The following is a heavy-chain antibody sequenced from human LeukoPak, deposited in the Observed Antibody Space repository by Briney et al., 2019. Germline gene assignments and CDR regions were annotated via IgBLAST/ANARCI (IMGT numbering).Heavy chain of an antibody. Sequence: GGSLRLSCAASGFNFKYVWMNWVRQVPGKGLEWVGRIRTKIEGETRDYPAPVKGRFIISRDDSKTTLYLQMNGLKTEDSAVYYCTTERNWELLRPYGLDIWGLGTTVIVSS. J-gene: IGHJ6*02. V-gene: IGHV3-15*01. CDR2: IRTKIEGETR. CDR3: TTERNWELLRPYGLDI. CDR1: GFNFKYVW. D-gene: IGHD1-26*01.